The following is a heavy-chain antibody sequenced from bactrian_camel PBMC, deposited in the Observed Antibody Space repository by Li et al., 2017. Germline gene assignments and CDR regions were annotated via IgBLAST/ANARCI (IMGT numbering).Heavy chain of an antibody. CDR1: GFTSSGGR. V-gene: IGHV3S40*01. CDR3: AAFKPGHDGLKRRPVSTSPCGSRYEYTY. CDR2: IGGDGRT. D-gene: IGHD5*01. Sequence: DVQLVESGGGSVENGGSLRLSCAASGFTSSGGRMAWFRQAPGKEREGVATIGGDGRTSYADSVKGRFTISQDKAKNTMYLQMNSLKPEDTAVYYCAAFKPGHDGLKRRPVSTSPCGSRYEYTYWGQGTQVTVS. J-gene: IGHJ4*01.